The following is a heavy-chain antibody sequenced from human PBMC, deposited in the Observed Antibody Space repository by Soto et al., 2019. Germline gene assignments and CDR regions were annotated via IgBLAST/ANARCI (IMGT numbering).Heavy chain of an antibody. J-gene: IGHJ1*01. D-gene: IGHD6-13*01. V-gene: IGHV4-59*08. CDR3: ARHVGVAAAGGPVYRGRAAEYFQH. Sequence: SETLSLTCTVSGGSISSYYWSWIRQPPGKGLEWIGYVYYSGSTNYNPSLKSRVNISVDTSKNQFSLKLSSVPAADTAVYYCARHVGVAAAGGPVYRGRAAEYFQHWGQGTLVTVSS. CDR1: GGSISSYY. CDR2: VYYSGST.